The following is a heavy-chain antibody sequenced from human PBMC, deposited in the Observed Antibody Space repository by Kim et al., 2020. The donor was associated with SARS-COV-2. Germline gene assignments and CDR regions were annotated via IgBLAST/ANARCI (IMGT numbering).Heavy chain of an antibody. J-gene: IGHJ4*02. CDR2: INRDGTEK. Sequence: GGSLRLSCAASGFTFNTYSMTWVRQAPGKGLEWVANINRDGTEKYYVDSVKGRFTISRDNAKNLLYLQMNSLTVEDTALYYCARRAEGYWGQGTLVTVSS. CDR1: GFTFNTYS. CDR3: ARRAEGY. V-gene: IGHV3-7*01.